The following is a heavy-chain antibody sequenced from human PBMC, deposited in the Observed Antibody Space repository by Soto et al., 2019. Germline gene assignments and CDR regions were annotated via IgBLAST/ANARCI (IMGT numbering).Heavy chain of an antibody. D-gene: IGHD1-7*01. Sequence: EVQLVESGGGLVQPGGSLRLACAASGFTVSSYDMHWVRHVTGKGLEWVSTLGAGGDTYFPDSVKGRFTISRDHATNSMYLQMNSLGAGDTAVYFCARGTMVRGTLDPGISGPLDYWGQGTLVAVP. CDR2: LGAGGDT. V-gene: IGHV3-13*01. CDR1: GFTVSSYD. J-gene: IGHJ4*02. CDR3: ARGTMVRGTLDPGISGPLDY.